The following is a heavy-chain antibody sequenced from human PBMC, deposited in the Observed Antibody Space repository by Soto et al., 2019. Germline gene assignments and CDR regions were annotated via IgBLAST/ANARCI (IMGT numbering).Heavy chain of an antibody. CDR3: AKSYGPIHEGSPPLYY. J-gene: IGHJ4*02. V-gene: IGHV3-23*01. Sequence: EVQLLESGGGLVQPGGSLRLSCAASGFTFSSYAMRWVRQAPGKGLEWVAAISGSGGSTYYADSAKGRFTISRDNSKNTLYLQMNSLRAEDTAVYYCAKSYGPIHEGSPPLYYWGQGTLVTVAS. D-gene: IGHD2-8*01. CDR2: ISGSGGST. CDR1: GFTFSSYA.